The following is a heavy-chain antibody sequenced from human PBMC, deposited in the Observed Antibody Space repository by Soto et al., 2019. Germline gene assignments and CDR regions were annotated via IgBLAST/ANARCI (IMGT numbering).Heavy chain of an antibody. CDR3: ARTGPGTSFDY. CDR2: ISGSGDST. CDR1: GFTFSSYA. V-gene: IGHV3-23*01. J-gene: IGHJ4*02. D-gene: IGHD6-13*01. Sequence: EVQLLDSGGGLVQPGGSLRLSCAASGFTFSSYAMNWVRQAPGKGLEWVSVISGSGDSTYYADSVKGRFTISRDNSTHTLYLHINSLRAADTAVYYCARTGPGTSFDYWGQGTLVTVSS.